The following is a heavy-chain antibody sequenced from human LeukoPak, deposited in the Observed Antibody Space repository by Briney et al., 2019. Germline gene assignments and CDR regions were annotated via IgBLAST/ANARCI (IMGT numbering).Heavy chain of an antibody. D-gene: IGHD1/OR15-1a*01. CDR1: GFTVSSNY. CDR3: ARVGYNWNNGGVYFDY. CDR2: IYSGGST. V-gene: IGHV3-53*01. J-gene: IGHJ4*02. Sequence: PGGSLRLSCAASGFTVSSNYMSWVRQAPGKGLEWVSVIYSGGSTYYADSVKGRFTISRDNSKNTLYLQMNSLRAEDTAVYYCARVGYNWNNGGVYFDYWGQGTLVTVSS.